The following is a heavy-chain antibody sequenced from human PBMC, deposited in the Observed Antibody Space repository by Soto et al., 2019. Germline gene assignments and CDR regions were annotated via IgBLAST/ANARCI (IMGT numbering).Heavy chain of an antibody. V-gene: IGHV3-21*01. CDR3: ARDWLGELGD. CDR2: ISSSSSYI. J-gene: IGHJ4*02. D-gene: IGHD3-10*01. Sequence: EVQLVESGGGLVKPGGSLRLSCAASGFTFSSYSMNWVRQAPGKGLEWVSSISSSSSYIYYADSVKGRFTISRDNDKNSLYQQMKSMRDVDADVYYCARDWLGELGDWGQGTLVTVSS. CDR1: GFTFSSYS.